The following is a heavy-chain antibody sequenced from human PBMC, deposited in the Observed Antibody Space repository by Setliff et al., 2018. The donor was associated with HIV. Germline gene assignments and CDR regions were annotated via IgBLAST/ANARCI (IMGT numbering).Heavy chain of an antibody. Sequence: SETLSLTCTVSGGSISSRDYYWGWIRQPPGKGLEWIGSINHKGNTYYSPSLKTRVTISVDTSKKKFSLKLNSVTASDTATYYCARLFQWMSYSFDIWGQGKMVTVSS. J-gene: IGHJ3*02. CDR1: GGSISSRDYY. D-gene: IGHD1-26*01. V-gene: IGHV4-39*01. CDR3: ARLFQWMSYSFDI. CDR2: INHKGNT.